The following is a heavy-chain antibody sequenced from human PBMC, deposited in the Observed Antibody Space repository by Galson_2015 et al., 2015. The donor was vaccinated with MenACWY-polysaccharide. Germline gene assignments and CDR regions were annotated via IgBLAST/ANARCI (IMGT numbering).Heavy chain of an antibody. V-gene: IGHV3-64*01. J-gene: IGHJ4*02. CDR3: VRDDDYGSH. D-gene: IGHD3-16*01. CDR2: ISNNGGST. Sequence: SLRLSCAGSGFIFRNYAMHWVRQAPGKGLEYVSAISNNGGSTYYANSVKGRFTISRDNSKNTLFLQMASLRTEDMAVYYCVRDDDYGSHWGQGTLVTVSS. CDR1: GFIFRNYA.